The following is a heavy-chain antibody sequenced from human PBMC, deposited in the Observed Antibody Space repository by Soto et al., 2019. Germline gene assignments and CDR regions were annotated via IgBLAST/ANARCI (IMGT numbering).Heavy chain of an antibody. V-gene: IGHV4-59*01. CDR1: GGSISSYY. Sequence: ASETLSLTCTVSGGSISSYYWSWIRQPPGKGLEWIGYIYYSGSTNYNPSLKSRVTISVDTSKNQFSLKLSSVTAADTAVYYCARFPGGSIAAPHKRNYFDYWGKGTLVTVPS. CDR3: ARFPGGSIAAPHKRNYFDY. D-gene: IGHD6-6*01. J-gene: IGHJ4*02. CDR2: IYYSGST.